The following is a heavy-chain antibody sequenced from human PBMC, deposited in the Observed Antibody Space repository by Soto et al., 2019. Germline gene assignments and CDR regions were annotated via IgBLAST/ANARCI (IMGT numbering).Heavy chain of an antibody. CDR2: ISYDGSNK. CDR3: ARDPHGYNYFDY. J-gene: IGHJ4*02. D-gene: IGHD5-12*01. Sequence: QVQLVESGGGVVQPGRSLRLSCAASGFTFSSYAMHWVRQAPGKGLEWVAVISYDGSNKYYADSVKGRFTISRDNSKNTLYLQMNSLRAEDTAVYYCARDPHGYNYFDYWGQGTLVTVSS. V-gene: IGHV3-30-3*01. CDR1: GFTFSSYA.